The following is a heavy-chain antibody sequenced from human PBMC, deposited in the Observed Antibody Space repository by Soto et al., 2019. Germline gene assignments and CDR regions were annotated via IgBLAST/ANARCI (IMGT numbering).Heavy chain of an antibody. CDR3: ARGTQGYSSSPQYYYYMDV. CDR2: INHSGST. Sequence: QVQLQQWGAGLLKPSETLSLTCAVYGGSFSGYYWSWIRQPPGKGLEWIGEINHSGSTNYNPCLKSRVTISVDTSKNQFSLKLSSVTAADSAVYYCARGTQGYSSSPQYYYYMDVWGKGTTDTVSS. D-gene: IGHD6-6*01. V-gene: IGHV4-34*01. J-gene: IGHJ6*03. CDR1: GGSFSGYY.